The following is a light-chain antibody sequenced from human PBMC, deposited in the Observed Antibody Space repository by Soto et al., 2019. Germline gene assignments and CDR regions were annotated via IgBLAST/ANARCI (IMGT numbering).Light chain of an antibody. J-gene: IGKJ2*01. CDR1: QTIRSSY. CDR3: QQYVSSPQT. Sequence: EIVLTQSPGTLSLSPGERATLSCRASQTIRSSYLAWYQQKPGQAPRLLIYGASSRATGIPDRFSGSGSGTDFTLTISRLEPEDLAVYYCQQYVSSPQTFGQGTKLEIK. V-gene: IGKV3-20*01. CDR2: GAS.